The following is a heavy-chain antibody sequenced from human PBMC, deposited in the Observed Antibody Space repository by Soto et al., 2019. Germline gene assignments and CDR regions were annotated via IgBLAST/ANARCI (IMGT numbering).Heavy chain of an antibody. CDR3: AKDRGSGNPYYYGMDV. V-gene: IGHV3-23*01. J-gene: IGHJ6*02. Sequence: GGSLRLSCAASGFTFSSYAMSWVRQAPGKGLEWVSAISGSGGSTYYADSVKGRFTISRDNSKNTLYLQMNSLRAEDTAVYYCAKDRGSGNPYYYGMDVWGQGTTVTVSS. CDR2: ISGSGGST. D-gene: IGHD3-10*01. CDR1: GFTFSSYA.